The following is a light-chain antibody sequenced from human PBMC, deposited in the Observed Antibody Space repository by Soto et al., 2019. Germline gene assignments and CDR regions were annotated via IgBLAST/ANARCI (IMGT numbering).Light chain of an antibody. V-gene: IGKV3-20*01. CDR3: QQHSISPFT. J-gene: IGKJ4*01. CDR2: GAS. CDR1: HSITSNY. Sequence: EIVFTHSPGTLSLSPGESATLSCRASHSITSNYLAWYQQKPGQAPRLLIFGASSRATGIPDRFSGSGSGTDFTLTISRLESEDFAVYYCQQHSISPFTFGRGTKVEIK.